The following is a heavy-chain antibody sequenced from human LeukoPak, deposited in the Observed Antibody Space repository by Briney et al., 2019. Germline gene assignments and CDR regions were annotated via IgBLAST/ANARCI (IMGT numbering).Heavy chain of an antibody. CDR1: GGSISSSSYY. J-gene: IGHJ5*02. CDR2: IYPSGST. D-gene: IGHD3-22*01. Sequence: SETLSLTCTVSGGSISSSSYYWGWIRQPPGKGLEWIGSIYPSGSTYYNPSLKSRVTISVDTSKNRFSLKLSSVTAADTAVYYCARVRDYDSRGYYGWFDPWGQGTLVTVSS. V-gene: IGHV4-39*07. CDR3: ARVRDYDSRGYYGWFDP.